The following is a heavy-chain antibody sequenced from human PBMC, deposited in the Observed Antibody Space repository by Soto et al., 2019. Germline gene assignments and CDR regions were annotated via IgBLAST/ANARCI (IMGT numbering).Heavy chain of an antibody. CDR3: ARNYGHDFCGYNCYFYF. V-gene: IGHV1-69*01. CDR1: GGAFSRYA. J-gene: IGHJ4*02. Sequence: QVQLVQSGAEVKKPGSSVKVSCKASGGAFSRYAINWVRQAPGHGLEWMGGIIPLFGTAKYAQKFQDRVTITADESTSTAHMELKSLRSEDTAVYYCARNYGHDFCGYNCYFYFWGQGTLVTVSS. D-gene: IGHD3-3*01. CDR2: IIPLFGTA.